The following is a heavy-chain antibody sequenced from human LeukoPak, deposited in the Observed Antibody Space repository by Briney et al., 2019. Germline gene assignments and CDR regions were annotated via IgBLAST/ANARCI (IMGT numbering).Heavy chain of an antibody. CDR1: GYSISSGYY. CDR3: ARASYYYDSSGYFLFDY. V-gene: IGHV4-38-2*01. J-gene: IGHJ4*02. Sequence: SETLSLTCAVSGYSISSGYYWGWIRQPPGKGLEWIGSIYHSGSTYYNPSLKSRVTISVDTSKNQFSLKLSSVTAADTAVYYCARASYYYDSSGYFLFDYWGQGTLVTVSS. CDR2: IYHSGST. D-gene: IGHD3-22*01.